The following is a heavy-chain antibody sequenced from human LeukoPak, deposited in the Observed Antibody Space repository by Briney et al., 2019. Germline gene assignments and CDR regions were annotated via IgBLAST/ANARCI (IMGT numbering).Heavy chain of an antibody. V-gene: IGHV4-39*01. CDR2: IYFSGST. CDR1: GGSTSSSNYY. Sequence: SETLSLTCTVSGGSTSSSNYYCGWIRQPPGKGLEWFGSIYFSGSTYYSPSLKSRVTLSIDTSKNQFSLKLTSVTAADTAVYYCARRVTWLQSPLYFDLWGRGTLVTVSS. CDR3: ARRVTWLQSPLYFDL. D-gene: IGHD5-24*01. J-gene: IGHJ2*01.